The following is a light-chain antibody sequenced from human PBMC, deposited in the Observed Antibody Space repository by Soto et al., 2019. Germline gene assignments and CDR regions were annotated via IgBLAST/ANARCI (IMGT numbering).Light chain of an antibody. CDR1: QSVSSSY. J-gene: IGKJ4*01. CDR3: QQYGSSLGVT. CDR2: GAS. Sequence: EIVLTQSPGTLSLSPGERATLSCRASQSVSSSYLAWYQQKPGPAPRLLIYGASSRATGIPDRFSGSGSGTDFTLTISRLEPEDFAVYYCQQYGSSLGVTFGGGTKVDI. V-gene: IGKV3-20*01.